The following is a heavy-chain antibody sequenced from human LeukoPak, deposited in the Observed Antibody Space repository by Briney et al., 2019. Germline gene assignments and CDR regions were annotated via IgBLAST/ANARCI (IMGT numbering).Heavy chain of an antibody. D-gene: IGHD2-21*01. CDR2: ISGSGGST. CDR3: AKGLSEGRGVGDLDAFDI. CDR1: GFTFSSYA. J-gene: IGHJ3*02. V-gene: IGHV3-23*01. Sequence: GGSLRLSCAASGFTFSSYAMSWVRQAPGKGLEWVSAISGSGGSTYYADSVKGWFTISRDNSKNTLYLQMNSLRAEDTAVYYCAKGLSEGRGVGDLDAFDIWGQGTMVTVSS.